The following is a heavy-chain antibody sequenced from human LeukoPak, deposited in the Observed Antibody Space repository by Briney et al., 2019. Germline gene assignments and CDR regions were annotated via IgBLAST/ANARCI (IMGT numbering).Heavy chain of an antibody. J-gene: IGHJ6*02. CDR2: IYYSGST. CDR3: AGAVAGTIPHYYYYGMDV. D-gene: IGHD6-19*01. Sequence: SETLSLTCTVSVGSISSYYWSWIRQPPGKGLEGIGYIYYSGSTNYNPSLKSRVTISVDTSKNQFSLKLSSVTAADTAVYYCAGAVAGTIPHYYYYGMDVWGQGTTVTVSS. CDR1: VGSISSYY. V-gene: IGHV4-59*08.